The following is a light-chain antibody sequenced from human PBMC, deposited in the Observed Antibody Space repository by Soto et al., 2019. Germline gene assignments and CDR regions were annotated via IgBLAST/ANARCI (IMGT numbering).Light chain of an antibody. CDR1: QSVSSSY. CDR2: GAS. J-gene: IGKJ5*01. CDR3: QQYGSSPPIT. V-gene: IGKV3-20*01. Sequence: EIVLTPSPGTLSLSPGERDTLSCRASQSVSSSYLAWYQQKPGQAPRLLIYGASSRATGIPDRFSGSGSGTDFTLTISRLEPEDFAVYYCQQYGSSPPITFGQGTHWRL.